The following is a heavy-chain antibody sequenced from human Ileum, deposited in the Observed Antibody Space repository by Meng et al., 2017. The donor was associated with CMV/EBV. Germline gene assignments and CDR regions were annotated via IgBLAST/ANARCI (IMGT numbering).Heavy chain of an antibody. D-gene: IGHD6-6*01. Sequence: GESLKISCAVSGFTVSSNYMRWVRQAPGKGLEWVSVFYTGGDTYYADSVKGRFTISRDNSKNTLHLQMNSLKGEDTATYFCARVAAHLPTELFYGLDVWGQGTTVTVSS. CDR1: GFTVSSNY. CDR2: FYTGGDT. J-gene: IGHJ6*02. V-gene: IGHV3-66*02. CDR3: ARVAAHLPTELFYGLDV.